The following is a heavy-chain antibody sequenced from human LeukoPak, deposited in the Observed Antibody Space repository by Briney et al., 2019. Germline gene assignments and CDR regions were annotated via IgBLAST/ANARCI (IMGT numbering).Heavy chain of an antibody. CDR2: IRGNGET. V-gene: IGHV3-23*01. CDR3: AKRGIVVVPAAPINYYYYMDV. J-gene: IGHJ6*03. Sequence: LAGGSLRLSCTASGLSFSSFAMSWVRQGPARGLEWVSSIRGNGETFYADSVKGRFTISRDNSKNTLYLQMNSLRAEDTAVYYCAKRGIVVVPAAPINYYYYMDVWGKGTTVTVSS. CDR1: GLSFSSFA. D-gene: IGHD2-2*01.